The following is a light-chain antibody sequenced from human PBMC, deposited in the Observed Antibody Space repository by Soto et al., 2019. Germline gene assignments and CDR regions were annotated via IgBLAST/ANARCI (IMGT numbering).Light chain of an antibody. Sequence: EIVLTQSPATLSLSPGERVTLSCRASQNVSTYLAWYQQKPGQAPRLLIYDASDRATGIPARFSGSGSGTDFTLTISSPEPEDSAVYYCQQRTNWLTCGPGNKVDIK. CDR2: DAS. CDR1: QNVSTY. CDR3: QQRTNWLT. J-gene: IGKJ3*01. V-gene: IGKV3-11*01.